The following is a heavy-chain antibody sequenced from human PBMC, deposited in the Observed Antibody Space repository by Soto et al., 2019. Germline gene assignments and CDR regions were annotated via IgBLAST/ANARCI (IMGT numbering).Heavy chain of an antibody. CDR1: GGTFSSYA. J-gene: IGHJ4*02. D-gene: IGHD4-17*01. Sequence: QVQLVQSGAEVKKPGSSVKVSCKASGGTFSSYAISWVRQAPAPGLEWMGGIITIFGTANYAQKFQGSVTITADESTSTAYMELSSLRSEDTSVYYCARDGNNYGDAFDYWCQGTLVTVSS. CDR3: ARDGNNYGDAFDY. CDR2: IITIFGTA. V-gene: IGHV1-69*12.